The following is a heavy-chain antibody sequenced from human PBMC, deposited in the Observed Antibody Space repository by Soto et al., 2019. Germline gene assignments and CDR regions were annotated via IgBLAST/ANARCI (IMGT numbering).Heavy chain of an antibody. J-gene: IGHJ5*02. D-gene: IGHD2-15*01. V-gene: IGHV1-3*01. CDR1: GYTFTSFG. CDR2: ISAGNGDT. Sequence: QVQLVQSGAEVKKPGASVKVSCKASGYTFTSFGMHWVRQAPGQRLEWMGWISAGNGDTNYSQKFQGRVTITRDTSARTAYMELSSLRSEDTAVYYCAAQCSGGSCYSGANWFDPWGQGTLVTVSS. CDR3: AAQCSGGSCYSGANWFDP.